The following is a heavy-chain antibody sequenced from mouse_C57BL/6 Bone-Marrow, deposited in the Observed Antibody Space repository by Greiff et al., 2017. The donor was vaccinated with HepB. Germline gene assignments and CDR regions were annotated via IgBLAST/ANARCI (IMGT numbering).Heavy chain of an antibody. V-gene: IGHV1-69*01. Sequence: QVQLQQPGAELVMPGASVKLSCKASGYTFTSYWMHWVKQRPGQGLEWIGEIDPSDSYTNYNQKFKGKSTLTVDKSSSTAYMQLSSLTSEDSAVYYCARAYGSSPFAYWGQGTRVTVSA. CDR3: ARAYGSSPFAY. J-gene: IGHJ3*01. CDR1: GYTFTSYW. D-gene: IGHD1-1*01. CDR2: IDPSDSYT.